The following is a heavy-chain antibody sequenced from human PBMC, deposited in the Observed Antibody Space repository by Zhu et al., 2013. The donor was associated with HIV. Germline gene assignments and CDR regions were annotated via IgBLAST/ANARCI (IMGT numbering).Heavy chain of an antibody. V-gene: IGHV1-69*01. CDR2: IIPIFGTA. D-gene: IGHD3-3*01. CDR3: ARNAGPITIFGVVTLYYFDY. CDR1: GGTFSSYA. J-gene: IGHJ4*02. Sequence: QVQLVQSGAEVKKPGSSVKVSCKASGGTFSSYAISWVRQAPGQGLEWMGGIIPIFGTANYAQKFQGRVTITADESTSTAYMELSSLRSEDTAVYYCARNAGPITIFGVVTLYYFDYWGQGTLVTVSS.